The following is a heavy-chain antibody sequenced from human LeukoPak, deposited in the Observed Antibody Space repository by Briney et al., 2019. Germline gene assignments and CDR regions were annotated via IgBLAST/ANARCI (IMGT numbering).Heavy chain of an antibody. CDR3: ARQYDY. CDR2: IYYTGGT. Sequence: SSETLSLTCTVSGGSISSGSYYWGWIRQPPGKGLEWIGSIYYTGGTYYNPSLKSRVTIPVDTSKNQFSLKLTSVTAADTGVYFCARQYDYWGQGTLVTVSS. J-gene: IGHJ4*02. CDR1: GGSISSGSYY. V-gene: IGHV4-39*01.